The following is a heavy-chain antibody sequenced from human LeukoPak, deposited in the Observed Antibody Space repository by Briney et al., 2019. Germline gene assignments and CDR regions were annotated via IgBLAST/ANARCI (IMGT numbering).Heavy chain of an antibody. Sequence: SETLSLTCTVSGGSISSSSYYWGWIRQPPGKGLEWIGSIYYSGSTYYNPSLKSRVTISVDTSKNQFSLKLSSVTAADTAVYYWAKINSDYGDYFPDYWGQGTLVTVSS. CDR2: IYYSGST. V-gene: IGHV4-39*07. J-gene: IGHJ4*02. D-gene: IGHD4-17*01. CDR3: AKINSDYGDYFPDY. CDR1: GGSISSSSYY.